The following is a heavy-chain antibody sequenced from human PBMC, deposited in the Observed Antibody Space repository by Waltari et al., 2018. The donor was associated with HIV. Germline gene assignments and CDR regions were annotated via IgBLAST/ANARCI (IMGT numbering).Heavy chain of an antibody. CDR2: IDQSGAS. D-gene: IGHD1-1*01. CDR3: ARGPSLRAFRGNLYFNSSLDV. J-gene: IGHJ6*02. CDR1: GASFSGFS. V-gene: IGHV4-34*02. Sequence: QVQLQQWGAGQVKPSETLSLTCLLSGASFSGFSWTCVRHPPGKGLEWIGEIDQSGASRFNPSLKRRITISMDTSRSHFALKLSPVSPADTAVYYCARGPSLRAFRGNLYFNSSLDVWGQGTTVTVSS.